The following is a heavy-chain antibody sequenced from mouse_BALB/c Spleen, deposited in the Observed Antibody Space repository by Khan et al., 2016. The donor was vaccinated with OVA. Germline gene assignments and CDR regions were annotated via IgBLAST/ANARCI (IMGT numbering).Heavy chain of an antibody. Sequence: QVQLQQSVPELVNPGASLKVSCKASGYTFTDYIIGWVKQSTRQGLEWIGDIFPGSGTPYYNEKFKDKATLTADKSSNTAYMQLSSLTSEGSAVYCCARRGYSVFAYWGQGTLVTVSA. CDR2: IFPGSGTP. V-gene: IGHV1-77*01. CDR1: GYTFTDYI. D-gene: IGHD1-1*01. J-gene: IGHJ3*01. CDR3: ARRGYSVFAY.